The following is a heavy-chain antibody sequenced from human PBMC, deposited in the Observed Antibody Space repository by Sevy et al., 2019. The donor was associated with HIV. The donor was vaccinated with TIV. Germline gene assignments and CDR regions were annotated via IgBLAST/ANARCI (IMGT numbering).Heavy chain of an antibody. V-gene: IGHV3-23*01. J-gene: IGHJ4*02. Sequence: GGSLRLSCAASGFTFSNYGMIWVRQAPGKGLEWVSVISGGGGSTDYADSVKGRFTISRDNSKNTLYLQLNSLRADDTAVYYCTKDRDIVASPSDYWGQGTLVTVSS. CDR2: ISGGGGST. CDR1: GFTFSNYG. CDR3: TKDRDIVASPSDY. D-gene: IGHD5-12*01.